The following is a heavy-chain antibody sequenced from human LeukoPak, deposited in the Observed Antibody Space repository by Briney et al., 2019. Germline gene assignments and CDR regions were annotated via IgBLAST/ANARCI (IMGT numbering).Heavy chain of an antibody. CDR1: GGSISDYY. CDR3: AGEDYFDSSGYASWRFDI. J-gene: IGHJ3*02. V-gene: IGHV4-59*01. Sequence: PSETLSLTCTVSGGSISDYYWTWIRQPPGKGLEWIGHTYYSGNTIYNPSLKSRVTISVDTSKNQFSLKLTSGTTADTAVYYCAGEDYFDSSGYASWRFDIWGQGTMVTVSS. CDR2: TYYSGNT. D-gene: IGHD3-22*01.